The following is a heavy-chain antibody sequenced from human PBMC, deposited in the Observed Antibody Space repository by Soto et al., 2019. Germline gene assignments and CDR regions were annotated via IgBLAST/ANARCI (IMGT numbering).Heavy chain of an antibody. J-gene: IGHJ6*02. D-gene: IGHD5-12*01. CDR2: IXGGNGXT. CDR3: ARVWLVGHGMDV. Sequence: GASXTTSCKAAGYTFTTYALHWARPAPGQRLDWMGCIXGGNGXTQYSQNFQGXXPITRDTXXSTAYMELSSLRSEDSAVYYGARVWLVGHGMDVWGQGTSDTGTS. CDR1: GYTFTTYA. V-gene: IGHV1-3*01.